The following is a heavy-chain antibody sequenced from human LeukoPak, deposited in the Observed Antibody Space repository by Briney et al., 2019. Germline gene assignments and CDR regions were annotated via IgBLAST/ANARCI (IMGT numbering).Heavy chain of an antibody. Sequence: GGSLRLSCAASGFTFTNYFMHWVRQAPGKGLVWVSRINSDGTSTMYADSVKGRFTISRDNAKNTLYLQMNSLRDEDTAVYYCARRVDATRWFNPWGQGSLVTVSS. D-gene: IGHD2-15*01. CDR3: ARRVDATRWFNP. CDR2: INSDGTST. J-gene: IGHJ5*02. V-gene: IGHV3-74*03. CDR1: GFTFTNYF.